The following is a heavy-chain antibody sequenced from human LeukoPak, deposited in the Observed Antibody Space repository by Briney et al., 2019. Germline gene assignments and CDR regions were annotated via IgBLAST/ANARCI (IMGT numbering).Heavy chain of an antibody. J-gene: IGHJ6*02. V-gene: IGHV4-38-2*01. D-gene: IGHD3-16*01. CDR2: IYHTGSA. CDR1: NYYISSGSY. Sequence: RPSETLSLTCGVSNYYISSGSYWSWIRQPPGKGLEWIGSIYHTGSAYYSSSLQSRVTISVDTSKNQFSLKLSSVTAADTAVYYCARFGTARYYYYYGMDVWGQGTTVTVSS. CDR3: ARFGTARYYYYYGMDV.